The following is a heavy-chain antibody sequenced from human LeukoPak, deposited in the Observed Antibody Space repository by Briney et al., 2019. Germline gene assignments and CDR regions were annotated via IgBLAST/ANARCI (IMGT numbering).Heavy chain of an antibody. CDR3: ARATCSGGSCYDY. CDR1: GFTFSSYA. V-gene: IGHV3-64*01. D-gene: IGHD2-15*01. CDR2: ISSNGGST. J-gene: IGHJ4*02. Sequence: GGSLRLSCAASGFTFSSYAMRWVRQAPGKGLEYVSAISSNGGSTYYANSVKGRFTISRDNSKNTLYLQMGSLRAEDMAVYYCARATCSGGSCYDYWGQGTLVIVSS.